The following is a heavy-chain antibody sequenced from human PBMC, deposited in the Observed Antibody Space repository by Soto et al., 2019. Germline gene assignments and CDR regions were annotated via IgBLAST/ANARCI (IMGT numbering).Heavy chain of an antibody. Sequence: QMQLRESGPGLVKPSETLSLTCTVSGGSIRSYYWSWIRQPPGKGLEWIGNIYYSGSTNYNPSLKSRVTISVDTPKNQFSLKLSSVTAADTAVYYCARTYGDCFDYWGQGTLVTVSS. D-gene: IGHD4-17*01. V-gene: IGHV4-59*01. J-gene: IGHJ4*02. CDR2: IYYSGST. CDR1: GGSIRSYY. CDR3: ARTYGDCFDY.